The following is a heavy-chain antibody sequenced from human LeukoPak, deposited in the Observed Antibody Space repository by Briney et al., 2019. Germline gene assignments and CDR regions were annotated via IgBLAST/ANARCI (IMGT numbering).Heavy chain of an antibody. CDR2: INAGNGNT. V-gene: IGHV1-3*03. CDR1: GYTFTSYA. Sequence: ASVKVSCKASGYTFTSYAMHWVRQAPGQRLEWMGWINAGNGNTKYSQEFQGRVTITRDTSASTAYMELSSLRSEDMAVYYCARGGDVGGWFDPWGQGTLVTVSS. CDR3: ARGGDVGGWFDP. D-gene: IGHD3-10*01. J-gene: IGHJ5*02.